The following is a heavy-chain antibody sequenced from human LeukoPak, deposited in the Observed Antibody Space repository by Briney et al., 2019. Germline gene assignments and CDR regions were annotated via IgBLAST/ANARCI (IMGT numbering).Heavy chain of an antibody. CDR2: IYPADSNT. V-gene: IGHV5-51*01. D-gene: IGHD2-15*01. Sequence: GESLQISCKGSGYSFISYWIGWVRQMPGKGLEWMGIIYPADSNTRYSPSFQGQVTISADKSISTAYLQWSSLKASDTAIYYCARQVSCYSCDAFDLWGQGTMVTVSS. CDR3: ARQVSCYSCDAFDL. J-gene: IGHJ3*01. CDR1: GYSFISYW.